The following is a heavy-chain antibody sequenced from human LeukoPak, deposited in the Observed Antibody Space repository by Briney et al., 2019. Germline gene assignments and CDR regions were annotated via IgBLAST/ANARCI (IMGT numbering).Heavy chain of an antibody. CDR3: ARGGAAGSFDY. CDR2: ISSSSSYK. J-gene: IGHJ4*02. V-gene: IGHV3-21*01. D-gene: IGHD6-13*01. CDR1: GFTFRSYA. Sequence: GGSLRLSCAASGFTFRSYAMSWGRQAPGKGLEWVSSISSSSSYKYYADSVKGRFTISRDNAKNSLYLQMNSLRAEDTAVYFCARGGAAGSFDYWGQGSLVTVSS.